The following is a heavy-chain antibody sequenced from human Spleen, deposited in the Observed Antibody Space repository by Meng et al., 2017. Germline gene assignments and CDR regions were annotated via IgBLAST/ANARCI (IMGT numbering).Heavy chain of an antibody. Sequence: GGSLRLSCAASGFTFSNAWMTWVRQAPGKGLEWIGRMKSNVDGGTVDYAAAVKGRFFISRDDSESTFYLQMSGLRIDDTGVYYCTWDDKAVSDYWGQGTLVTVSS. J-gene: IGHJ4*02. D-gene: IGHD3-9*01. CDR1: GFTFSNAW. V-gene: IGHV3-15*01. CDR2: MKSNVDGGTV. CDR3: TWDDKAVSDY.